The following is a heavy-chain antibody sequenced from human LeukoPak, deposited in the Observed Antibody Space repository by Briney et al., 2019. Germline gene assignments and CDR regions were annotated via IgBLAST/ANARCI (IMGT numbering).Heavy chain of an antibody. Sequence: QSGGSLRLSCAASGFTFTSYWMSWVRQAPGKGLEWVSYISSSSSTIYYADSVKGRFTISRDNAKNSLYLQMNSLRAEDTAVYYCAREYYYDSSGTFDYWGQGTLVTVSS. CDR2: ISSSSSTI. CDR3: AREYYYDSSGTFDY. V-gene: IGHV3-48*01. D-gene: IGHD3-22*01. CDR1: GFTFTSYW. J-gene: IGHJ4*02.